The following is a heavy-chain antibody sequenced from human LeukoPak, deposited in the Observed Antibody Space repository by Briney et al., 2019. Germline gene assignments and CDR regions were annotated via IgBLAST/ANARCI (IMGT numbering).Heavy chain of an antibody. CDR3: AKGSSGSYYLGAFDI. D-gene: IGHD1-26*01. CDR2: ISGSGGST. CDR1: EFSVGSNY. J-gene: IGHJ3*02. Sequence: GGSLRLSCAASEFSVGSNYMTWVRQAPGKGLEWVSAISGSGGSTYYADSVKGRFTISRDNSKNTLYLQMNSLRAEDTAVYYCAKGSSGSYYLGAFDIWGQGTMVTVPS. V-gene: IGHV3-23*01.